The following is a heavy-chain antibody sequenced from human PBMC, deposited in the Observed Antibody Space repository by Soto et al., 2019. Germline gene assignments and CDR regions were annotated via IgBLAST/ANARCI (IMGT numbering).Heavy chain of an antibody. J-gene: IGHJ5*02. CDR3: ARWYSSSWYYWFDP. D-gene: IGHD6-13*01. CDR1: GGSFSGYY. Sequence: PSETLSLTCAVYGGSFSGYYWSWIRQPPGKGLEWIGEINHSGSTNYNPSLKSRVTISVDTSKNQFSLKLSSVTAADTAVYYCARWYSSSWYYWFDPWGQGTLVTVSS. CDR2: INHSGST. V-gene: IGHV4-34*01.